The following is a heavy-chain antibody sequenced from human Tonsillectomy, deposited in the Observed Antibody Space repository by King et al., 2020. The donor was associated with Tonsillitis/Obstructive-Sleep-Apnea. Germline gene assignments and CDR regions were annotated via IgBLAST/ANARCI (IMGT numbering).Heavy chain of an antibody. Sequence: VQLVQSGAEVKKPGESLKISCKGSGYYFSNYWIGWVRQMPGKGLEWMGIIYPGDSDTRYSPSFQGQVTISADKSINTAYLQWSNLKASDTAMYYCERKVDSDSVTWFDPWGQGTLVTVSS. CDR1: GYYFSNYW. CDR3: ERKVDSDSVTWFDP. V-gene: IGHV5-51*01. CDR2: IYPGDSDT. D-gene: IGHD4-11*01. J-gene: IGHJ5*02.